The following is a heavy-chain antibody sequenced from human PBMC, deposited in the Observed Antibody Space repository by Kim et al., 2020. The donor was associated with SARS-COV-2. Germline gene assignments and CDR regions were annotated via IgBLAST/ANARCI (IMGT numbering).Heavy chain of an antibody. J-gene: IGHJ5*02. CDR1: GFTVSSNY. Sequence: GGSLRLSCAASGFTVSSNYMSWVRQAPGKGLEWVSVIYSGGSTYYADSVKGRFTISRDNSKNTLYLQMNSLRAEDTAVYYCARLLWLPGWFDPWGQGTLVTVSS. V-gene: IGHV3-66*01. CDR3: ARLLWLPGWFDP. D-gene: IGHD2-15*01. CDR2: IYSGGST.